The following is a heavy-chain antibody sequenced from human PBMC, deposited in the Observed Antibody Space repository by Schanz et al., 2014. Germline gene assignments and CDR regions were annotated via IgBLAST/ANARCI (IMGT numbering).Heavy chain of an antibody. D-gene: IGHD3-22*01. CDR1: GFSFGSYA. J-gene: IGHJ4*02. V-gene: IGHV3-30*04. Sequence: VQLVESGGGLVQRGGSLRLSCAASGFSFGSYAMSWVRQAPGRGLEWVAVISYHGSERYYADSVKGRFTISRDNSKNTLYLQMNSLRVEDTAVYYCARSMIIVDKAFDYWGQGTLVTVSS. CDR3: ARSMIIVDKAFDY. CDR2: ISYHGSER.